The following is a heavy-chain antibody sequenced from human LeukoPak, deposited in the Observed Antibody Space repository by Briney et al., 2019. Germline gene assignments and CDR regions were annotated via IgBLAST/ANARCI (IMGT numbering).Heavy chain of an antibody. CDR3: TTVFAVTPYFDY. J-gene: IGHJ4*02. Sequence: PGGSLRLSCAASGFTFSNAWMSWVRQAPGKGLEWVGRIKSKTDGGTTDYAAPVKGRFTISRDDTKNTLYLQMNSLKTEDTAVYYCTTVFAVTPYFDYWGQGTLVTVSS. CDR1: GFTFSNAW. V-gene: IGHV3-15*01. CDR2: IKSKTDGGTT. D-gene: IGHD4-17*01.